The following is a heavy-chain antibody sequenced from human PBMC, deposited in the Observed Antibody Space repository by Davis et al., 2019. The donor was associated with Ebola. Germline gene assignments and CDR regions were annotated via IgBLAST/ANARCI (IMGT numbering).Heavy chain of an antibody. V-gene: IGHV3-23*01. CDR2: ISASGHST. Sequence: GESLKISCAASGFTFSSYAMAWVRQAPGKGLEWVSAISASGHSTYYADSVKGRFTISRDNAKNKLYLQMSSLRADDTAVYYCARTYYYYDMDVWGQGTTVIVSS. CDR1: GFTFSSYA. J-gene: IGHJ6*02. CDR3: ARTYYYYDMDV.